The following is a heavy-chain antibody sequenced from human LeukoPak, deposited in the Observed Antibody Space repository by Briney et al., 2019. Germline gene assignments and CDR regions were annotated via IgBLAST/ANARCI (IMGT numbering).Heavy chain of an antibody. Sequence: TGGAPRLSCAAPWFTLWGFSMNWVPHAPGEGLEWVSYIGTSSSTIYSADSVNGRFTISRDNAKNSLYLQMSSMRDEDTAVYYCARHVYGGNSGDYWGQGTLVTVSS. D-gene: IGHD4-23*01. CDR1: WFTLWGFS. CDR2: IGTSSSTI. J-gene: IGHJ4*02. V-gene: IGHV3-48*02. CDR3: ARHVYGGNSGDY.